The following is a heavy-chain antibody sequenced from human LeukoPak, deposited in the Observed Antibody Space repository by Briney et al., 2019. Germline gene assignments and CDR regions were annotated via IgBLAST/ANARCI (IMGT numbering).Heavy chain of an antibody. J-gene: IGHJ6*03. V-gene: IGHV4-39*07. CDR3: ARARRGVAEGYYYYMDV. Sequence: SETLSLTCTVSGGSISSSSYYWGWIRQPPGKGLERIGSIYYSGSTYYNPSRKSRVTISVDTSKNQFSLKLSCVTAAVTPVYYCARARRGVAEGYYYYMDVWGKGTTVTVSS. CDR1: GGSISSSSYY. D-gene: IGHD3-10*01. CDR2: IYYSGST.